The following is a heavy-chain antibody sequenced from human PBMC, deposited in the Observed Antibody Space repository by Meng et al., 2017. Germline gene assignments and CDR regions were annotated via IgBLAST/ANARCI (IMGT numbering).Heavy chain of an antibody. D-gene: IGHD2-2*01. V-gene: IGHV1-69*06. CDR1: VCTFSSYA. Sequence: SVKVSCKASVCTFSSYAISWVRQAPGQGLEWMGGINPIFGTANYAQKFQGRVTITADKSTSTAYMELSSLRSEDTAVYYCARAVDIVVVPAAMDIYYYGMVVWGQGTTVTVSS. CDR3: ARAVDIVVVPAAMDIYYYGMVV. J-gene: IGHJ6*02. CDR2: INPIFGTA.